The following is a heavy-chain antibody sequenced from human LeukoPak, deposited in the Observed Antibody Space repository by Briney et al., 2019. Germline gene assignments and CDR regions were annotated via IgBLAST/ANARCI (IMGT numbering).Heavy chain of an antibody. CDR3: ARAPSYYYGMDV. CDR2: MDSDGSSI. V-gene: IGHV3-74*01. Sequence: GGSLRLSCATSGFAFSSYWMHWVRQAPGKGLVWVSRMDSDGSSINYADSVKGRFTISRDNAKNTLYLQMNSLRAEDTAVYYCARAPSYYYGMDVWGQGTTVTVSS. J-gene: IGHJ6*02. CDR1: GFAFSSYW.